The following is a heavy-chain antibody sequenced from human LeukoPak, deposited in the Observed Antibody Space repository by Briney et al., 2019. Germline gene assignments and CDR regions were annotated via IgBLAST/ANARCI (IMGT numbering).Heavy chain of an antibody. J-gene: IGHJ4*02. Sequence: ASVKVSCTVSGYTLTELSMHWVRQAPGKGLEWMGGFDPEDGETIYAQKFQGRVTMTEDTSTDTAYMELSSLRSEDTAVYYCATATYSSSYFDYWGQGTLVTVSS. CDR1: GYTLTELS. D-gene: IGHD6-6*01. V-gene: IGHV1-24*01. CDR2: FDPEDGET. CDR3: ATATYSSSYFDY.